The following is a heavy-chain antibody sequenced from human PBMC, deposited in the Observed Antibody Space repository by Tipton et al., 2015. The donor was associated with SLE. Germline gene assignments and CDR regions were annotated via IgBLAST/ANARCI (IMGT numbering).Heavy chain of an antibody. V-gene: IGHV3-74*01. D-gene: IGHD6-19*01. CDR1: GFTFSKYW. J-gene: IGHJ4*02. CDR3: ARGGSGYISV. Sequence: SLRLSCAASGFTFSKYWMQWVRQVPGMGLVWVSRINNDGTYTNYADSAKGRFTISRDNAKNTLYLQMNSLRAEDTAVYYCARGGSGYISVWGQGTLVTVSS. CDR2: INNDGTYT.